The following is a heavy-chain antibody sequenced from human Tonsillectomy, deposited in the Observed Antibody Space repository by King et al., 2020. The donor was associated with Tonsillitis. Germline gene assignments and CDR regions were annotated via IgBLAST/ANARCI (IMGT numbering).Heavy chain of an antibody. CDR1: GYTFTDYY. D-gene: IGHD6-13*01. CDR3: VSGYSRNDVNDFYCMDV. Sequence: VQLVESGAEVKKPGASVTVSCKASGYTFTDYYIHWVRQAPGQGLEWMGVINPSGGSTSYAQKFQGRVTMTRDKSTSTVYMELNSLKSEDTAVDFCVSGYSRNDVNDFYCMDVWGKGTTVAVSS. CDR2: INPSGGST. J-gene: IGHJ6*03. V-gene: IGHV1-46*03.